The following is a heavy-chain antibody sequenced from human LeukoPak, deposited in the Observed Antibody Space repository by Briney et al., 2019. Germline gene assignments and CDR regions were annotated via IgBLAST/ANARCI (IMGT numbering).Heavy chain of an antibody. D-gene: IGHD3/OR15-3a*01. CDR2: ISGSGGRT. Sequence: GGSLRLSCAASGFTFSSYAMSWVRQAPGKGLEWVSAISGSGGRTYYADSVKGRFTISRDNSKNTLYLQMNSLRADDTAVYYCAKEGYDFWSGYLIPRFYYYGMDVWGQGTTVTVSS. CDR3: AKEGYDFWSGYLIPRFYYYGMDV. J-gene: IGHJ6*02. CDR1: GFTFSSYA. V-gene: IGHV3-23*01.